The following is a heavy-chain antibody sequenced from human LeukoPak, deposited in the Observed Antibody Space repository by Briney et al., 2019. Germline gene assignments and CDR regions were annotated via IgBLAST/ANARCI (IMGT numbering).Heavy chain of an antibody. CDR3: ASYGRRVGSVY. Sequence: ASVKVSCKASGYTFTSYYMHWVRQAPGQGLEWMGIINPSGGSTSYAQKFQGRVTMTRDMSTSTVYMELSSLRSEDTAVYYCASYGRRVGSVYWGQGTLVTVSS. CDR2: INPSGGST. V-gene: IGHV1-46*01. CDR1: GYTFTSYY. D-gene: IGHD1-26*01. J-gene: IGHJ4*02.